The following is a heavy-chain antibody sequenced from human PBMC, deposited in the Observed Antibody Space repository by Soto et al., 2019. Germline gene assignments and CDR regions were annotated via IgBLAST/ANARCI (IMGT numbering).Heavy chain of an antibody. CDR2: IAVSASPT. CDR3: AKGNNRYYYDF. Sequence: GSLRLSCAASGFTFSSYAMTWVRQAPGKGLEWVSSIAVSASPTFYADFVKGRFTISRDNSKDTLYLQMNSLRGEDTATYYCAKGNNRYYYDFWGQGALVTVSS. J-gene: IGHJ4*02. CDR1: GFTFSSYA. V-gene: IGHV3-23*01.